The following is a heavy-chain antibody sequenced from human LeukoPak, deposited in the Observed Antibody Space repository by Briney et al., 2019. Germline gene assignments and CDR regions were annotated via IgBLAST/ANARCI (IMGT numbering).Heavy chain of an antibody. CDR1: GGSISSGNFY. D-gene: IGHD7-27*01. CDR2: IHNSGST. Sequence: SETLSLTCTVSGGSISSGNFYWSWIRQHPGKGLEWIGYIHNSGSTYYNPSLKSRVTISVDTSKKEFSLNLSSVIAADTAVYFCARVATNWGSSGDYWGQGTLVTVSS. CDR3: ARVATNWGSSGDY. V-gene: IGHV4-31*03. J-gene: IGHJ4*02.